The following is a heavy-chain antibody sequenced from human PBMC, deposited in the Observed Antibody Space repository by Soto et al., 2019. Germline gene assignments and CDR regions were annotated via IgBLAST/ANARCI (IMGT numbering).Heavy chain of an antibody. CDR2: IKEDGSEK. V-gene: IGHV3-7*01. CDR1: GFTFSSYW. D-gene: IGHD5-12*01. CDR3: VDSGSYTDV. J-gene: IGHJ6*03. Sequence: EVQLVESGGGLVQPVGSLRLSCAASGFTFSSYWMTWVRQAPGKGLEWVANIKEDGSEKYYVDSVKGRFTISRDNAKNSVYLQMNSLRAEDTAVYYCVDSGSYTDVWGKGTTVTVSS.